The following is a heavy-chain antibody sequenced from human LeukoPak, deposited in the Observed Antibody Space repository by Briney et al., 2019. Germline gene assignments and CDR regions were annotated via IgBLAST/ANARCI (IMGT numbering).Heavy chain of an antibody. J-gene: IGHJ5*01. CDR2: ISGTSKYI. CDR1: GFTFSYYS. CDR3: AREGLTSVIGFYS. V-gene: IGHV3-21*01. D-gene: IGHD2-21*02. Sequence: GGSLRLSCAASGFTFSYYSMKCVRQAPGKGLEWVSSISGTSKYIFYGDSVKGRFTVSRDNATNSLYLQMDSVRADDTAVYYCAREGLTSVIGFYSWGQGTLVTVSS.